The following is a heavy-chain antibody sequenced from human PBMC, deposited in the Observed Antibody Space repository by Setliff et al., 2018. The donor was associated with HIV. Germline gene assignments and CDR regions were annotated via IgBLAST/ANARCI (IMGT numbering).Heavy chain of an antibody. CDR2: IWIDGNNE. D-gene: IGHD4-4*01. CDR3: TRVVGGNLYPSAFDI. V-gene: IGHV3-33*07. J-gene: IGHJ3*02. CDR1: GFTFSSYG. Sequence: GGSLRLSCVASGFTFSSYGMYWVRQAPGKGLEWVAVIWIDGNNEEYSNSVQGRFTISRDNAKNTVYLQMNSLRAEDTAVYYCTRVVGGNLYPSAFDIWAQGTMVTVSS.